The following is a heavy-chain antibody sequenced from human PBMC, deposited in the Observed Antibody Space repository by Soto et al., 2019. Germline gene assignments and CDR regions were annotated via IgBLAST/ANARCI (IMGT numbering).Heavy chain of an antibody. Sequence: PGGSLRLSCAASGFTVSSNYMSWVRQAPGKGLEWVSVIYSGGSTYYADSVKGRFTISRDNSKNTLYLQMNSLRAEDTAVYYCARDGGYYDSSGYPYYYYGMDVWGQGTTVTVSS. D-gene: IGHD3-22*01. CDR2: IYSGGST. CDR3: ARDGGYYDSSGYPYYYYGMDV. J-gene: IGHJ6*02. V-gene: IGHV3-53*01. CDR1: GFTVSSNY.